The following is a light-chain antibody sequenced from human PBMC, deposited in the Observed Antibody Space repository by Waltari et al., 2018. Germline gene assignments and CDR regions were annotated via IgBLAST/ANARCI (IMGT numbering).Light chain of an antibody. J-gene: IGKJ1*01. CDR3: QQYGSLPWT. V-gene: IGKV3-20*01. CDR2: DAS. Sequence: EVVLTQSSGALSLSPGERATLSCRASESVTNDYLTWYQQKPCQAPRLLIYDASIRATGIPDRFSGSWSGTDFTLTITRLEPEDFAVYHCQQYGSLPWTFGQGTMVDMK. CDR1: ESVTNDY.